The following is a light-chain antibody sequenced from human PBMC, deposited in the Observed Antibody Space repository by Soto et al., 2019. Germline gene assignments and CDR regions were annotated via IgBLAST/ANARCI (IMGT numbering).Light chain of an antibody. Sequence: QSALTQPASVSGSPGQSITISCTGTSSDVGGYNYVSWYQQHPGKAPKLMIYDVSNWPSGVSNRFSGSKSGNTASLTISGLQAEDEADYYCSSYTAAARVFGTGTKLTVL. CDR3: SSYTAAARV. CDR1: SSDVGGYNY. CDR2: DVS. V-gene: IGLV2-14*01. J-gene: IGLJ1*01.